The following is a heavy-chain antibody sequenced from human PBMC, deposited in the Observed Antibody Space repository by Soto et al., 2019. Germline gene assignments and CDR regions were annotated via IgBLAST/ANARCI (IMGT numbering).Heavy chain of an antibody. D-gene: IGHD3-10*01. CDR1: GFTFSSYA. V-gene: IGHV3-23*01. CDR3: AKGYYGSGSYSHYYYCMDV. Sequence: GGSLRLSCAASGFTFSSYAMSWVRQAPGKGLEWVSTITSSGDNTYYTDSVKGRFSISRDKSKNTLSLQMNSLRAEDTAVYYCAKGYYGSGSYSHYYYCMDVWGKGTTVTVSS. J-gene: IGHJ6*03. CDR2: ITSSGDNT.